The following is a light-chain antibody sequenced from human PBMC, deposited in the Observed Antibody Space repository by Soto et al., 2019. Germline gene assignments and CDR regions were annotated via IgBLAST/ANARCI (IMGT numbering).Light chain of an antibody. Sequence: EIVMTQSPATLSVSPGERATLSCRASQSVSSNLAWYQQKPGQAPRLLIYGASTRATGIPARFSGSGSGTEFTLTISSLQSEDFAVYYCQQYNNWLFTFGHGTKVDI. CDR3: QQYNNWLFT. CDR2: GAS. CDR1: QSVSSN. V-gene: IGKV3-15*01. J-gene: IGKJ3*01.